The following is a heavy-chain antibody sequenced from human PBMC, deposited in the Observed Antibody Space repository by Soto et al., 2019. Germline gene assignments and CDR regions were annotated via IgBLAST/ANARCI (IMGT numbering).Heavy chain of an antibody. J-gene: IGHJ6*03. CDR2: IYYSGST. D-gene: IGHD3-3*01. V-gene: IGHV4-59*01. CDR1: GCSISSYY. CDR3: ARVNYDFWSGYYYYYYXDV. Sequence: SETLSLTCTVSGCSISSYYWSWIRQPPGKGLEWIGYIYYSGSTNCNPSLKSRVTISVDTSKNQFSLKLSSVTAADTAVYYCARVNYDFWSGYYYYYYXDVWGKGTTVTVSS.